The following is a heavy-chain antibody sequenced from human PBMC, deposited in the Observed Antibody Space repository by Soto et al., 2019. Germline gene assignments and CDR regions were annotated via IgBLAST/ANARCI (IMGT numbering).Heavy chain of an antibody. J-gene: IGHJ4*02. CDR3: ARDLSGSGD. Sequence: QVQLVESGGGVVQPGRSLRLSCAASGFTFSNYALHWVRQAPGKGLEWVAVISDDGSNKYYADSVKGRFTISRDNSKNTLYLQMNSLRAEDTAVYYCARDLSGSGDWGQGTLVTVSS. D-gene: IGHD3-10*01. CDR2: ISDDGSNK. V-gene: IGHV3-30-3*01. CDR1: GFTFSNYA.